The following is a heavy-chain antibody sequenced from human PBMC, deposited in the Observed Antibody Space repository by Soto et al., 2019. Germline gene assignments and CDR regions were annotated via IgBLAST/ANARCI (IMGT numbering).Heavy chain of an antibody. CDR3: ARAPAGDYTLYHYYTMDV. Sequence: QVQLVASGGGVVQPGTSLRLSCEASGFTFSDHAMHWVRQAPGKGLEWVAVVWFDGGNKFYTDSVKGRFTISRDNSKNTLFLQMTSMRGVETAVYSCARAPAGDYTLYHYYTMDVWGQGTPVTVSS. D-gene: IGHD4-17*01. CDR2: VWFDGGNK. V-gene: IGHV3-33*01. J-gene: IGHJ6*02. CDR1: GFTFSDHA.